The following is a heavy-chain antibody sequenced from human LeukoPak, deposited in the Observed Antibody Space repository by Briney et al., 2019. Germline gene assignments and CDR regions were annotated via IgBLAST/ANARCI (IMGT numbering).Heavy chain of an antibody. CDR3: ARNWQYCGSGACYGVFDY. CDR2: IYSDGST. CDR1: AGSISSQY. D-gene: IGHD2-15*01. Sequence: SETLSLTCTVSAGSISSQYWSWIRQPPGKGLEWIGYIYSDGSTNYNPSLKSRVTISVETSKSQFSLKLRSVTAGDTAVYYCARNWQYCGSGACYGVFDYWGQGTLVTVSS. J-gene: IGHJ4*02. V-gene: IGHV4-59*11.